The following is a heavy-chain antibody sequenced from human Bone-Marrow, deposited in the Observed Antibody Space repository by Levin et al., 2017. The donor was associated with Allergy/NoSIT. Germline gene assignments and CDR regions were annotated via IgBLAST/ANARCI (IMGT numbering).Heavy chain of an antibody. D-gene: IGHD2-15*01. CDR2: IYYSGST. V-gene: IGHV4-59*01. J-gene: IGHJ5*02. CDR1: GGSISSYY. Sequence: SETLSLTCTVSGGSISSYYWSWIRQPPGKGLEWIGYIYYSGSTNYNPSLKSRVTISVDTSKNQFSLKLSSVTAADTAVYYCARTLGYCSGGSCYSGGNNWFDPWGQGTLVTVSS. CDR3: ARTLGYCSGGSCYSGGNNWFDP.